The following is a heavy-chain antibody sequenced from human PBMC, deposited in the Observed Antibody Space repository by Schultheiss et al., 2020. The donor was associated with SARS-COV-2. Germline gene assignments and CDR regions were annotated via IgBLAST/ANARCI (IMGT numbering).Heavy chain of an antibody. CDR1: GFTFSSYA. J-gene: IGHJ3*02. D-gene: IGHD2-2*01. CDR3: ARDRDIVVVPAASSFAFDI. Sequence: GGSLRLSCAASGFTFSSYAMHWVRQAPGKGLEYVSAISSNGGSTYYANSVKGRFTISRDNSKNTLYLQMGSLRAEDMAVYYCARDRDIVVVPAASSFAFDIWGQGTMVTVSS. CDR2: ISSNGGST. V-gene: IGHV3-64*01.